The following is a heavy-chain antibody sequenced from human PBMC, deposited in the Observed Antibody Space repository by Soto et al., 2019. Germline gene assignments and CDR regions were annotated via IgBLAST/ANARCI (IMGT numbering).Heavy chain of an antibody. J-gene: IGHJ4*02. V-gene: IGHV4-31*03. CDR2: IYYSGST. CDR1: VGAISSGGYY. D-gene: IGHD2-21*02. Sequence: QVQLQESGPGLVKPTQTLSLTCTVSVGAISSGGYYWSWISQPPGKGLEWIGYIYYSGSTYYNPSLKSRVTISVDTSKNQFTLKLSAVTAADTAVYDCNVVTPGACDYWGQGTLVTVSS. CDR3: NVVTPGACDY.